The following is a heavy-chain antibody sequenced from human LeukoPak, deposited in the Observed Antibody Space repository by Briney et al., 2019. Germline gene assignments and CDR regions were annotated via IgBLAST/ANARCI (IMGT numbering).Heavy chain of an antibody. J-gene: IGHJ4*02. V-gene: IGHV4-34*01. D-gene: IGHD3-16*01. CDR2: NNHSGST. CDR3: ARAGDLGLFDY. CDR1: GNC. Sequence: GNCRSWIEQRPRRAPDQYKENNHSGSTNYNPSLKSRVTISVDTSKNQFSLKLSSVTAADTAVYCCARAGDLGLFDYWGQGTLVTVSS.